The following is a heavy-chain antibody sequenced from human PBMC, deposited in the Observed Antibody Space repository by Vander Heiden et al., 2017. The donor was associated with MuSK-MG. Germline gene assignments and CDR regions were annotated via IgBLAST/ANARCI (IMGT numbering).Heavy chain of an antibody. CDR1: GGSISSSSYY. D-gene: IGHD3-22*01. J-gene: IGHJ4*01. CDR3: ARHSYDSSGYYHPPHFDY. Sequence: QLQLQESGPGLVKPSETLSLTCTVSGGSISSSSYYWGWIRQPPGKGLEWIGSIYYSGSTYYNPSLKSRVTISVDTSKNQFSLKLSSVTAADTAVYYCARHSYDSSGYYHPPHFDYWCHGPLVTVSS. V-gene: IGHV4-39*01. CDR2: IYYSGST.